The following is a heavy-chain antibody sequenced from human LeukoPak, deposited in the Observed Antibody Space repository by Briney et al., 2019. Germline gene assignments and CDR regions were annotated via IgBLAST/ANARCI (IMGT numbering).Heavy chain of an antibody. CDR3: ARGVGNYRYYFDS. V-gene: IGHV3-7*01. J-gene: IGHJ4*02. CDR2: IKQDGSEK. Sequence: GGSLRLSCAASGFTFSSYWMSWVRQAPGKGLEWVANIKQDGSEKYYVDSVKGRFTISRDNAKNSLILQMYSLRAEDTAVYYCARGVGNYRYYFDSWGQGTLVTVSS. D-gene: IGHD3-22*01. CDR1: GFTFSSYW.